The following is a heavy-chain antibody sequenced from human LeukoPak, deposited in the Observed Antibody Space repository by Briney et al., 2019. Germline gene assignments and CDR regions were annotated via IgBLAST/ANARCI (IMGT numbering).Heavy chain of an antibody. CDR2: IGSGGTA. CDR1: GFTLSIYS. D-gene: IGHD3-3*01. V-gene: IGHV3-69-1*01. Sequence: GGSVRLSCSVSGFTLSIYSMDWVRQAPGQGLEWICYIGSGGTAYYADSVLGRFTVSRDNAKNSVYLQMNSLTVDDTAVYYCARDPVEGGLDFWGQGGLVTVSS. CDR3: ARDPVEGGLDF. J-gene: IGHJ4*02.